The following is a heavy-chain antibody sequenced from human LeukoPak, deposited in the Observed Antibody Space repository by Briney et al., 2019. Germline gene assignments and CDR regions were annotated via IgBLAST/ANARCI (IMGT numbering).Heavy chain of an antibody. Sequence: GGSLRLSCAASGFTFSSYSMYWVRQAPGKGLEWVSSISSSSSYIYYADSVEGRFTISRDKAKNSLYLQMNSLRAEDTAVYHCARDLYNYYGMDVWGQGTTVTVSS. CDR1: GFTFSSYS. CDR3: ARDLYNYYGMDV. J-gene: IGHJ6*02. D-gene: IGHD3-10*01. CDR2: ISSSSSYI. V-gene: IGHV3-21*06.